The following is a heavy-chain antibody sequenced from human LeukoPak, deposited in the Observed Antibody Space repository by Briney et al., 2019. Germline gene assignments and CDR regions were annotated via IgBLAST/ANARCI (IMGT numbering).Heavy chain of an antibody. CDR1: GFTYSTSG. CDR3: ARDTERGHTYGYAFDY. J-gene: IGHJ4*02. D-gene: IGHD5-18*01. V-gene: IGHV3-64*01. CDR2: IISNGGST. Sequence: GGSLRLSCGASGFTYSTSGMHWVRQAPGKGLEYVSGIISNGGSTFYANSVKGRFTISRDNSKNTLYLQMGSLSAEHLAVYYCARDTERGHTYGYAFDYWGQGILVTVSS.